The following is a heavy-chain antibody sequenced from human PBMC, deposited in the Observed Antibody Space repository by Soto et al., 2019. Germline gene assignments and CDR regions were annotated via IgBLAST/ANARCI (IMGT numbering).Heavy chain of an antibody. CDR1: GGSISSGGYY. CDR2: IYYSGST. Sequence: LSLTCTVSGGSISSGGYYWSWIRQHPGKGLEWIGYIYYSGSTYYNPSLKSRVTISVDTSKNQFSLKLSSVTAADTAVYYFASDSSGYYYGALGYWGQGTLVTVSS. J-gene: IGHJ4*02. CDR3: ASDSSGYYYGALGY. V-gene: IGHV4-31*03. D-gene: IGHD3-22*01.